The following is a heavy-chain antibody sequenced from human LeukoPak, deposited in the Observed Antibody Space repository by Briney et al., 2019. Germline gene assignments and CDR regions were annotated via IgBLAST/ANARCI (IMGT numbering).Heavy chain of an antibody. V-gene: IGHV1-3*01. CDR1: GYTFTSYA. CDR2: INAGNGNT. Sequence: GASVKVSCKASGYTFTSYAMHWVRQAPGQRLEWMGWINAGNGNTKYSQKFQGRVTITRDTSASTAYMELSSLRSEDTAVYYCARVGLTMVRGVITPLDYWGQGTLVTVSS. J-gene: IGHJ4*02. D-gene: IGHD3-10*01. CDR3: ARVGLTMVRGVITPLDY.